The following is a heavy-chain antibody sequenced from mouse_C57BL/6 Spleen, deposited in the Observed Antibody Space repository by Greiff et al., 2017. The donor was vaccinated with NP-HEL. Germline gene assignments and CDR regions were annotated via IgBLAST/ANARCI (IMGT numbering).Heavy chain of an antibody. D-gene: IGHD2-4*01. CDR2: IDPETGGT. Sequence: VQLVESGAELVRPGASVTLSCKASGYTFTDYEMHWVKQTPVHGLEWIGAIDPETGGTAYNQKFKGKAILTADKSSSTAYMELRSLTSEDSAVYYCTRTSYYDYEGYWGQGTTLTVSS. CDR3: TRTSYYDYEGY. J-gene: IGHJ2*01. V-gene: IGHV1-15*01. CDR1: GYTFTDYE.